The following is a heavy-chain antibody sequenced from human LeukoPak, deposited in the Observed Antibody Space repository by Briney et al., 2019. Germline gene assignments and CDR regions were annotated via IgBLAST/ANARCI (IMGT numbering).Heavy chain of an antibody. V-gene: IGHV3-9*01. Sequence: GGSLRLSCAASGSTFDDYAMHWVRQAPGKGLEWVSGISWNSGSIGYADSVKGRFTIPRDNAKNSLYLQMNSLRAEDTALYYCAKDTNYGGNSGYFDLWGRGTLVTVSS. CDR1: GSTFDDYA. CDR3: AKDTNYGGNSGYFDL. CDR2: ISWNSGSI. J-gene: IGHJ2*01. D-gene: IGHD4-23*01.